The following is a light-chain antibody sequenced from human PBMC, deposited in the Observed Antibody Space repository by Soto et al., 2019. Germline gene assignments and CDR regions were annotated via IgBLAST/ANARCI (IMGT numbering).Light chain of an antibody. CDR1: QSVSNN. V-gene: IGKV3-15*01. Sequence: EIVMTQSPATLSVSPGESATLSCRASQSVSNNLAWYQQKPGQTPRLLIYGVSTRATGFPARFSGSGSGTEFTLTISSLQAEDFAVYYCQQYNNWPPKWTFGQGTKVEI. CDR2: GVS. J-gene: IGKJ1*01. CDR3: QQYNNWPPKWT.